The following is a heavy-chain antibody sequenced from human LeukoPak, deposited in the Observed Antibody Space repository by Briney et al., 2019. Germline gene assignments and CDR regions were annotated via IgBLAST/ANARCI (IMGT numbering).Heavy chain of an antibody. D-gene: IGHD2-2*01. J-gene: IGHJ4*02. Sequence: SVKVSCKASGGTFSSYAISWVRQAPGQGLEWMGGIIPIFGTANYAQKFQGRVTITADESTSTAYMELSSLRSEDTAVCYCARHHCSSTSCPKKYWGQGTLVTVSS. V-gene: IGHV1-69*13. CDR3: ARHHCSSTSCPKKY. CDR2: IIPIFGTA. CDR1: GGTFSSYA.